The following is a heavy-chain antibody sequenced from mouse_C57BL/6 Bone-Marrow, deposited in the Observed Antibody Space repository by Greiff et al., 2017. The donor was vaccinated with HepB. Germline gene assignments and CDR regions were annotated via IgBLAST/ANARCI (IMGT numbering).Heavy chain of an antibody. Sequence: QVQLQQSGAELMKPGASVKLSCKATGYTFTGYWIEWVKQRPGHGLEWIGEILPGSGSTNYNAKFKGKATFTADTASNTAYMPISSLTTENSAIYYCARLGWLLPFAYWGQGTLVTVSA. D-gene: IGHD2-3*01. CDR1: GYTFTGYW. CDR2: ILPGSGST. V-gene: IGHV1-9*01. J-gene: IGHJ3*01. CDR3: ARLGWLLPFAY.